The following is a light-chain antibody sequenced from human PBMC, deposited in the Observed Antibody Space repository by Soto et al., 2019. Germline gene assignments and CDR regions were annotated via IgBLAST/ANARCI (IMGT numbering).Light chain of an antibody. CDR1: SSDVGGYNY. CDR2: DVS. J-gene: IGLJ2*01. Sequence: QSALTQPASVSGSPGQSITISCTGTSSDVGGYNYVSWYQQHPGKAPKLMIYDVSNRPSGVSNRFSGSKSGNTASPTISGLQAEDEADYYCSSYRSSSALGVFGGGTKVTVL. CDR3: SSYRSSSALGV. V-gene: IGLV2-14*01.